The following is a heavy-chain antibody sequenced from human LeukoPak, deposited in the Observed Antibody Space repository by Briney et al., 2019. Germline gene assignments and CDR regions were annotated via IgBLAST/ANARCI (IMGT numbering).Heavy chain of an antibody. Sequence: SETLSLTCTVSGGSISGYYWSWLRQSPGKGLVWIGYMYYSGSTNYNPSLESRTTISIDMSNNQFSLTLSSVTAADTALYYCARHFTYYYDSSGYPRDAFDIWGQGTMVTVSS. CDR2: MYYSGST. CDR3: ARHFTYYYDSSGYPRDAFDI. J-gene: IGHJ3*02. D-gene: IGHD3-22*01. CDR1: GGSISGYY. V-gene: IGHV4-59*08.